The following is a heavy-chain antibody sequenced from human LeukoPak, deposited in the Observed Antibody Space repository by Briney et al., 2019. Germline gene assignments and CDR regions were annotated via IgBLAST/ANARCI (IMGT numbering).Heavy chain of an antibody. CDR1: GYSFTVYY. CDR2: INPSSGGT. Sequence: ASVKVSCTAPGYSFTVYYMHWVRQVPGQGLEWMGWINPSSGGTKFAQKFQGRVTMTRDTSISTAYMELSRLRSDDTAVYYCARGYGPNDAFDIWGQGTMVTVSS. CDR3: ARGYGPNDAFDI. J-gene: IGHJ3*02. D-gene: IGHD4-17*01. V-gene: IGHV1-2*02.